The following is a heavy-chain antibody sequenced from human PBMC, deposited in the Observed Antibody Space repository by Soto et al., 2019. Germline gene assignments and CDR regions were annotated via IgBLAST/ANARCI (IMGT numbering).Heavy chain of an antibody. CDR2: IDPGSGRA. CDR3: TRDLNGGNPFDY. V-gene: IGHV1-3*01. Sequence: QVQLVQSGAEVKKPGASVRVSCKPSGYTLRNYAIHWVRQAAGQSLEWLAWIDPGSGRATYSQKVQGRITVTSDISATTFYLDLTSLTSEDTAAYFCTRDLNGGNPFDYWGQGALVTVSS. D-gene: IGHD2-8*01. CDR1: GYTLRNYA. J-gene: IGHJ4*02.